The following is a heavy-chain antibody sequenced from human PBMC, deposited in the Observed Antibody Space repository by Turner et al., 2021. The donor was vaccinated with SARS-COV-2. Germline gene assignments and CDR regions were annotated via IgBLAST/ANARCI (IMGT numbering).Heavy chain of an antibody. Sequence: QVQLQESGPGLVKPSETLSLACTASGVTLSNYCWSWIRQPPGKGLEWIGYIHYSGSTNYNPSLKRRVTISVDTSKNQFSLKLSSVTAADTAVYYCARHGFSGWDGGGMDVWGQGTTVTVSS. CDR1: GVTLSNYC. D-gene: IGHD6-19*01. CDR2: IHYSGST. V-gene: IGHV4-59*08. J-gene: IGHJ6*02. CDR3: ARHGFSGWDGGGMDV.